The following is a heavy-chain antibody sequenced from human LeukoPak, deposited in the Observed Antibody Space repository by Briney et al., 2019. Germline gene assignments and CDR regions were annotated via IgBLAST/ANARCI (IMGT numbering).Heavy chain of an antibody. J-gene: IGHJ4*02. CDR2: FGHQDGET. Sequence: ASVKVSCKVSGITLSAISMDWVRQVPGKGPEWMGKFGHQDGETIYAQNFQGRVTMTEDTRTDTAFMELSGLTSDDTALYYCATGAIVYDFWGQGSLVTVSS. CDR3: ATGAIVYDF. D-gene: IGHD3-9*01. V-gene: IGHV1-24*01. CDR1: GITLSAIS.